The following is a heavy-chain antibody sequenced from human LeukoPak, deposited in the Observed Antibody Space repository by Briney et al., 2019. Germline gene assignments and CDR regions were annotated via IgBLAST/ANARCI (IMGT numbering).Heavy chain of an antibody. D-gene: IGHD3-9*01. CDR2: IIPIFGTA. Sequence: SVKVSCKASGGTFSSYAISWVRQAPGQGLEWMGGIIPIFGTANYAQKFQGRVTITADKSTSTAYMELSSLRSEDTAVYYCAREIDWGSSEFDYWGQGTLVTVSS. V-gene: IGHV1-69*06. CDR3: AREIDWGSSEFDY. CDR1: GGTFSSYA. J-gene: IGHJ4*02.